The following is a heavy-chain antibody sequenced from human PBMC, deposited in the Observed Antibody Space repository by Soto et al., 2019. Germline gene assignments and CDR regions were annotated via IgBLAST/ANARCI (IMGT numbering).Heavy chain of an antibody. Sequence: QLQLQESGSGLVKPSQTLSLTCAVSGGSISSGGYSWSWIRQPPWKGLEWIGYIYHSGSTYFNPSLKSRVTISLERSKNHFALKLSSLTAADTAVYYCARVPGLWGRGTLVTVSS. CDR2: IYHSGST. V-gene: IGHV4-30-2*01. CDR1: GGSISSGGYS. CDR3: ARVPGL. J-gene: IGHJ2*01.